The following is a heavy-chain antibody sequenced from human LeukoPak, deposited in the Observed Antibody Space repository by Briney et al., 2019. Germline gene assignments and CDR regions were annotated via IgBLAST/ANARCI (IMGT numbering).Heavy chain of an antibody. CDR3: ASLARTLVGATPSWWFDP. CDR1: GGTFSSYA. Sequence: ASVKVSCKASGGTFSSYAISWVRQAPGQGLEWMGGIIPIFGTANYAQKLQGRVTITADESTSTAYMELSSLRSEDTAVYYCASLARTLVGATPSWWFDPWGQGTLVTVSS. D-gene: IGHD1-26*01. J-gene: IGHJ5*02. V-gene: IGHV1-69*13. CDR2: IIPIFGTA.